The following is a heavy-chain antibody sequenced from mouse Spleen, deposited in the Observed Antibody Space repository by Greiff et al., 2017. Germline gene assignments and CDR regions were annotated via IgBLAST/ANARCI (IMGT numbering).Heavy chain of an antibody. J-gene: IGHJ4*01. CDR1: GFTFSSYA. V-gene: IGHV5-9-1*02. CDR3: TREGDSYAMDY. D-gene: IGHD3-3*01. Sequence: EVMLVESGEGLVKPGGSLKLSCAASGFTFSSYAMSWVRQTPEKRLEWVAYISSGGDYIYYADTVKGRFTISRDNARNTLYLQMSSLKSEDTAMYYCTREGDSYAMDYWGQGTSVTVSS. CDR2: ISSGGDYI.